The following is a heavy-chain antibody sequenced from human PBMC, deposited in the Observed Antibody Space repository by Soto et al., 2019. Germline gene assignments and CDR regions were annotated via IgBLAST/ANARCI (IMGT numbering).Heavy chain of an antibody. J-gene: IGHJ5*02. CDR3: AKMRDVRQGFDP. CDR2: ISYDGSNK. Sequence: PGGSLRLSCAASGFTFSSYGMHWVRQAPGKGLEWVAVISYDGSNKYYADSVKGRFTISRDNSKNTLYLQMNSLRAEDTAVYYCAKMRDVRQGFDPWGQGTLVTVSS. CDR1: GFTFSSYG. V-gene: IGHV3-30*18.